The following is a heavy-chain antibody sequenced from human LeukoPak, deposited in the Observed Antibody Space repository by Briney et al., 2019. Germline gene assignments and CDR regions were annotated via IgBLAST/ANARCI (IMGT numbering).Heavy chain of an antibody. CDR1: GGSISSYY. D-gene: IGHD3-22*01. Sequence: SETLSLTCTVSGGSISSYYWSWIRQPPGKGLEWIGYIYYSGSTNYNPSLKSRVTISVDTSKNQFSLKLNSVTAADTAVYYCARDYYDSTLYLGFWGQGTLVTVSS. CDR2: IYYSGST. J-gene: IGHJ4*02. CDR3: ARDYYDSTLYLGF. V-gene: IGHV4-59*01.